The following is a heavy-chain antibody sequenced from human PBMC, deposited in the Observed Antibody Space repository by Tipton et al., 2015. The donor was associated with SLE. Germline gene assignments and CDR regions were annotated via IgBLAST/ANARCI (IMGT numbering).Heavy chain of an antibody. D-gene: IGHD6-13*01. CDR1: GGSISSYY. CDR3: AVGAAGRDY. CDR2: IYYSGST. V-gene: IGHV4-59*08. Sequence: TLSLTCTVSGGSISSYYWSWIRQPPGKGLEWIGYIYYSGSTNYNPSLKSRVTISVDTSKNHFSLKLSSVTAADTAVYYCAVGAAGRDYWGQGTLVTVSS. J-gene: IGHJ4*02.